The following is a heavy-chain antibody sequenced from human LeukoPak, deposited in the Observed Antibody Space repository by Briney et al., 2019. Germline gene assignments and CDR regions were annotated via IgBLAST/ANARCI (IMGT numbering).Heavy chain of an antibody. CDR2: IYYSGST. CDR1: GGSISTYY. J-gene: IGHJ5*02. Sequence: SVTLSLTCTVSGGSISTYYWSWIRQPPGKGLEWIGYIYYSGSTNHNPSLKSRVTISVDTSKNQFSLKLSSVTAADTAVYYCARGGEVMWWFDPWGQGALVTVSS. V-gene: IGHV4-59*01. D-gene: IGHD3-16*01. CDR3: ARGGEVMWWFDP.